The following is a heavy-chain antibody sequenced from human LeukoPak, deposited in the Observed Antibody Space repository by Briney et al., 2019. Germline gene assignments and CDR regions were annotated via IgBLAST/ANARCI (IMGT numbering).Heavy chain of an antibody. V-gene: IGHV3-30-3*01. D-gene: IGHD3-22*01. Sequence: GGSLRLSCAASGFTFSSYAMHWVRQAPGKGLEWVAVISYDGSNKYYADSVKGRFTISRDNSKNTLYLQMNSLRAEDTAVYYCAKVYDYYDSRGVFDYWGQGTLVTVSS. CDR3: AKVYDYYDSRGVFDY. J-gene: IGHJ4*02. CDR1: GFTFSSYA. CDR2: ISYDGSNK.